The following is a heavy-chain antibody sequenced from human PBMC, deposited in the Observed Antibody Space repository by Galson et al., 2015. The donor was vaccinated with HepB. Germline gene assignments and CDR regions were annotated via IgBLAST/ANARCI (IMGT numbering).Heavy chain of an antibody. Sequence: SLRLSCAASGFTFSDYYMSWIRQAPGKGLEWVSYISSSSSYTNYADSVKGRFTISRDNAKNSLYLQMNSLRAEDTAVYYCARGPYDSSGYHTYLDYWGQGTLVTVSS. V-gene: IGHV3-11*05. J-gene: IGHJ4*02. CDR2: ISSSSSYT. CDR3: ARGPYDSSGYHTYLDY. CDR1: GFTFSDYY. D-gene: IGHD3-22*01.